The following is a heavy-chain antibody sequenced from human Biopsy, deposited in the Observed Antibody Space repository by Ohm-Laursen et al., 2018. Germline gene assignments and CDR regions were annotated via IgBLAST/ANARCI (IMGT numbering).Heavy chain of an antibody. CDR3: AADINVWNVNY. CDR2: FAPENGKT. Sequence: SANASCKVYGYAVTEFSMHWVQQAPGKGLKWMGGFAPENGKTIYAQKFQGRVTMTEDTSTDTAYMELSSLRSEDTAVYYCAADINVWNVNYWGQGTQVTVSP. D-gene: IGHD1-1*01. J-gene: IGHJ4*02. V-gene: IGHV1-24*01. CDR1: GYAVTEFS.